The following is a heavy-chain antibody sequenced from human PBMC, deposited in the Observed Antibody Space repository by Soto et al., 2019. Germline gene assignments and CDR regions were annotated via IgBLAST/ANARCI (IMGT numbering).Heavy chain of an antibody. CDR2: IIPIFGTA. V-gene: IGHV1-69*13. Sequence: GASVKVSCKASGGTFSSYAISWVRQAPGQGLEWMGGIIPIFGTANYAQKFQGRVTITADESTSTVYMELSSLRSEDTAVYYCARDTSGFWSGYYTGIHYDYYYYGMDVWGQGTTVTVSS. D-gene: IGHD3-3*01. CDR3: ARDTSGFWSGYYTGIHYDYYYYGMDV. J-gene: IGHJ6*02. CDR1: GGTFSSYA.